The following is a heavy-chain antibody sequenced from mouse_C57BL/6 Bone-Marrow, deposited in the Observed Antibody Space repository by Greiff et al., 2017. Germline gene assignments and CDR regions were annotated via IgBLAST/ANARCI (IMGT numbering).Heavy chain of an antibody. CDR3: TTGTVVAYWYFDV. CDR1: GFNIKDDY. D-gene: IGHD1-1*01. V-gene: IGHV14-4*01. Sequence: EVQLQQSGAELVRPGASVKLSCTASGFNIKDDYMHWVKQRPEQGLEWIGWIDPENGDTEYASKFQGKATITADTSSNTAYLQLSSLTSEDTAVYYCTTGTVVAYWYFDVWGTGTTVTVSS. CDR2: IDPENGDT. J-gene: IGHJ1*03.